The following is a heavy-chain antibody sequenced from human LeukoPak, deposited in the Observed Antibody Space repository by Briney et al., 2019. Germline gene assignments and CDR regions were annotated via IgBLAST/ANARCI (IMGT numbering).Heavy chain of an antibody. CDR1: GFTFSSYG. Sequence: GGSLRLSCAASGFTFSSYGMHWVRQAPGKGLEWVAVIWYDGSNKYYADSVKGRFTISRDNSKNTLYLQMNSLRAEDTAVYYCASVIKGSGYDGFDYWGQGTLVTVSS. J-gene: IGHJ4*02. D-gene: IGHD5-12*01. V-gene: IGHV3-33*01. CDR2: IWYDGSNK. CDR3: ASVIKGSGYDGFDY.